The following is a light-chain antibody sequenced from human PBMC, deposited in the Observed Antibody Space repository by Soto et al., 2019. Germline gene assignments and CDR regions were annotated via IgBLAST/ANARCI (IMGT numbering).Light chain of an antibody. J-gene: IGKJ4*01. CDR2: DAS. CDR1: QSVYSN. Sequence: EIVLTQSPATLSLSPGERATLSCRASQSVYSNLAWYQQKPGQAPRLLIYDASNRATGIPARFSGSGSGTDFTLTISSLEPEDFAVYFCQQRINSLTFGGGTKVEGK. V-gene: IGKV3-11*01. CDR3: QQRINSLT.